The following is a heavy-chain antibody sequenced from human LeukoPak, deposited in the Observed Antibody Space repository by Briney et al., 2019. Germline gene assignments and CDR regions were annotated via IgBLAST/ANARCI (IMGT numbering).Heavy chain of an antibody. CDR2: IYYSGST. D-gene: IGHD6-13*01. V-gene: IGHV4-59*01. Sequence: SETLSLTCTVSGGSISSYYWSWIRQPPGKGLEWIGYIYYSGSTNYNPSLKSRVTISVDTSKNQFSLKLSSVTAADTAVYYCAGEAGYSSSWAGGWGQGTLVTVSS. J-gene: IGHJ4*02. CDR3: AGEAGYSSSWAGG. CDR1: GGSISSYY.